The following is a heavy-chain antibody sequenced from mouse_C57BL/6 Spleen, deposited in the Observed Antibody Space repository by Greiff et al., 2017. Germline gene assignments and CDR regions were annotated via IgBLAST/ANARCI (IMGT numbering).Heavy chain of an antibody. V-gene: IGHV1-18*01. CDR3: ARWNYSNLYAMDY. CDR1: GYSFTDYN. Sequence: VQLQQSGPELVKPGASVKISCKASGYSFTDYNMNWVKQSNGKSLEWIGDINPNNGGTIYNQKFKGKATLTVDKSSSTAYMELRSLTSEDTAVYYCARWNYSNLYAMDYWGQGTSVTVSS. D-gene: IGHD2-5*01. J-gene: IGHJ4*01. CDR2: INPNNGGT.